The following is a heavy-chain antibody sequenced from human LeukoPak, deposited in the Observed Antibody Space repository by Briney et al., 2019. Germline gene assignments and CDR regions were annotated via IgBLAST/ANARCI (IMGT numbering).Heavy chain of an antibody. V-gene: IGHV4-38-2*01. CDR1: GYSISSGYY. D-gene: IGHD3-3*01. CDR3: ARHIIESAAPFLEFWAWFDP. Sequence: SETLSLTCAVSGYSISSGYYWGWIRQPPGKGLEWIGSIYHSGSTYYNPSLKSRVTISVDTSKNQFSLKLSSVTAADTAVYYCARHIIESAAPFLEFWAWFDPWGQGTLVNVSS. CDR2: IYHSGST. J-gene: IGHJ5*02.